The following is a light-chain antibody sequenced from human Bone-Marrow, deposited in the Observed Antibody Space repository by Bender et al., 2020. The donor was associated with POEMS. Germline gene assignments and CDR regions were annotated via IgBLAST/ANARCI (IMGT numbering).Light chain of an antibody. V-gene: IGLV2-23*01. Sequence: QSALTQPASVSGSPGQSITISCTGATTDVGKDDVVSWYRLQPGKAPKVHIYEASKRASGVSGRISGSRSGSTASLTISGLQAEDEGDYFCCSYARFTVAFGGGTKVTVL. CDR2: EAS. CDR3: CSYARFTVA. J-gene: IGLJ2*01. CDR1: TTDVGKDDV.